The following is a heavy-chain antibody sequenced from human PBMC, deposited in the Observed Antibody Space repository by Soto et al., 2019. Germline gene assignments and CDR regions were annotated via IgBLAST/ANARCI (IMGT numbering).Heavy chain of an antibody. D-gene: IGHD3-22*01. CDR3: ARDHDTSGFYYGVH. J-gene: IGHJ4*02. CDR2: ISYDGKNK. Sequence: QVQLVESGGGVDQPGGSLRLSCAASGFTFSSYAMHWVRQAPGKGLEWVAVISYDGKNKYYADSVKGRFTISRDNSKNTLYLQMNSLRAEDTTVYFCARDHDTSGFYYGVHWGQGTLVTVSS. V-gene: IGHV3-30*04. CDR1: GFTFSSYA.